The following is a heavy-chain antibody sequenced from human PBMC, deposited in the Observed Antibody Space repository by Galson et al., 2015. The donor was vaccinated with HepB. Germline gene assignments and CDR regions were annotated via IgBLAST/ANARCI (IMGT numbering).Heavy chain of an antibody. D-gene: IGHD3-3*01. CDR2: IWYDGSNK. Sequence: SLRLSCAASGFSFGSFLMNWVRQTPGRGLEWVEVIWYDGSNKYYEESLKGRFTISRDNSKNMLYLQINSLRAEDTGVYYCARVGRSGNDRRGWFDSWGQGSLVTVSS. J-gene: IGHJ5*01. CDR1: GFSFGSFL. V-gene: IGHV3-33*01. CDR3: ARVGRSGNDRRGWFDS.